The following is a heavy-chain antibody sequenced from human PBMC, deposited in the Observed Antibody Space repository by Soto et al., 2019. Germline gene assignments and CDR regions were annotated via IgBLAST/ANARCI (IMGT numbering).Heavy chain of an antibody. V-gene: IGHV1-2*04. CDR3: ASDRLIVGVAYNGIDL. J-gene: IGHJ6*02. CDR1: GYTFTSYG. D-gene: IGHD3-3*01. CDR2: INPNSGGT. Sequence: SVQASCKASGYTFTSYGISWVRQAPGQGLAWMGWINPNSGGTNYAQKFQGWVTMTRDTSISTAYMELSRLKSDDTAVYYCASDRLIVGVAYNGIDLWGQGTPVTVS.